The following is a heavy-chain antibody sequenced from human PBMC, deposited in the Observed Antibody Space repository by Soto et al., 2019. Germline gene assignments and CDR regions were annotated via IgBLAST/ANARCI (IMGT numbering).Heavy chain of an antibody. V-gene: IGHV1-18*01. CDR1: GYTFTSYG. J-gene: IGHJ3*02. Sequence: ASVTVSCQASGYTFTSYGISWVRQAPGQGLEWMGWISAYNGNTNYAQKLQGRVTMTTDTSTSTAYMELRSLRSDDTAVYYCARRTLIGDAFDIWGQGTMVTVSS. CDR2: ISAYNGNT. CDR3: ARRTLIGDAFDI.